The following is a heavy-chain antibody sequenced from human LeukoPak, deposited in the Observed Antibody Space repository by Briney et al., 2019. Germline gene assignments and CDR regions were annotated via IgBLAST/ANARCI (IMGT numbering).Heavy chain of an antibody. CDR3: ARDQAYSSSWYGPGDDY. V-gene: IGHV1-2*06. CDR2: INPNSGGT. J-gene: IGHJ4*02. Sequence: ASVTVSCKASGYTFTGYYMHWVRQAPGQGLEWMGRINPNSGGTNYAQKFQGRVTMTRDTSISTAYMELSRLRSDDTAVYYCARDQAYSSSWYGPGDDYWGQGTMVTVSS. D-gene: IGHD6-13*01. CDR1: GYTFTGYY.